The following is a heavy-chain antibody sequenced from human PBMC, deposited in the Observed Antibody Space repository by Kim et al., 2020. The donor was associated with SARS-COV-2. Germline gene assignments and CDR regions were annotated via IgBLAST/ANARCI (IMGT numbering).Heavy chain of an antibody. CDR3: AREGDDYDFWSGYSGYFDL. D-gene: IGHD3-3*01. Sequence: GGSLRLSCAASGFTFSSYSMNWVRQAPGKGLEWVSSISSSSSYIYYADSVKGRFTISRDNAKNSLYLQMNSLRAEDTAVYYCAREGDDYDFWSGYSGYFDLWGRGTLVTVSS. CDR2: ISSSSSYI. CDR1: GFTFSSYS. J-gene: IGHJ2*01. V-gene: IGHV3-21*01.